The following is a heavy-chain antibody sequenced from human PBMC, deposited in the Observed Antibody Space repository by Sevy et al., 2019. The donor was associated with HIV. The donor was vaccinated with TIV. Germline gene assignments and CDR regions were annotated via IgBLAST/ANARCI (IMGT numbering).Heavy chain of an antibody. D-gene: IGHD3-22*01. CDR1: GFTFSSYE. CDR3: ARGPHHYYDSSAFFEY. CDR2: IINSGSTR. Sequence: GGSLRLSCSASGFTFSSYEMNWVRQAPEKGLEWVSNIINSGSTRYYADSVKGRFTISGDNAKNSLFLQMNSLRAEDTAVYYCARGPHHYYDSSAFFEYWGQGTLVTVSS. J-gene: IGHJ4*02. V-gene: IGHV3-48*03.